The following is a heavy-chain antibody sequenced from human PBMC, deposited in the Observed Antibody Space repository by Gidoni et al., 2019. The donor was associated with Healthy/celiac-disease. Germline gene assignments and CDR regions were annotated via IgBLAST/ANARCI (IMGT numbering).Heavy chain of an antibody. CDR2: IIPIFGIA. V-gene: IGHV1-69*17. J-gene: IGHJ6*02. CDR3: ARVPPYEGSGSYSFLPLYYYGMDV. D-gene: IGHD3-10*01. CDR1: GGTFSSYA. Sequence: QVQLVQSGAAVKKPGSSVKVSCKASGGTFSSYALSWVRQSPGQGLEWMGGIIPIFGIANYAQKFQGRVTITADKSTSTAYMELSSLRSEDTAVYYCARVPPYEGSGSYSFLPLYYYGMDVWGQGTTVTVSS.